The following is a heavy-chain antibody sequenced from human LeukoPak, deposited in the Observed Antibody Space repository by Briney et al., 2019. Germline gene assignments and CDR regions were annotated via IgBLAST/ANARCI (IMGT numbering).Heavy chain of an antibody. CDR2: IIPILGIV. CDR1: GGTFSSYA. Sequence: SVKVSCKASGGTFSSYAISWVRQAPGQGLEWMGRIIPILGIVNYAQKFQGRVTITADKSTSTAYMELSSLRSEDTAVYYCASVTSGIAVFNAFDIWGQGTMVTVSS. CDR3: ASVTSGIAVFNAFDI. J-gene: IGHJ3*02. V-gene: IGHV1-69*04. D-gene: IGHD6-19*01.